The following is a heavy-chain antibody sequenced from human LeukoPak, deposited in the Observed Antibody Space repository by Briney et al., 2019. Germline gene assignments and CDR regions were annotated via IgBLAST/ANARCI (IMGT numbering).Heavy chain of an antibody. Sequence: GGSLRVSCAASGFTFSSYAMSWVRQAPGNGLEWVSAISGSGGSTYYADSVKGRFTISRDNSKNTVYLQMNSLRAEDTAVYYCAKDAVEGGGYYDIGGYYHFNYWGQGTLVTVSS. D-gene: IGHD3-22*01. J-gene: IGHJ4*02. CDR2: ISGSGGST. CDR3: AKDAVEGGGYYDIGGYYHFNY. CDR1: GFTFSSYA. V-gene: IGHV3-23*01.